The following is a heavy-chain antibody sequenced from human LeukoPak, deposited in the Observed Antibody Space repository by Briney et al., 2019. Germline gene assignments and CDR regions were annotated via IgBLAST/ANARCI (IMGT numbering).Heavy chain of an antibody. J-gene: IGHJ4*02. CDR2: INHSGST. V-gene: IGHV4-34*01. CDR1: GGSFSGYY. Sequence: SETLSLTCAVYGGSFSGYYWSWVRQPPGKGLEWIGEINHSGSTNYNPSLKSRVTISVDTSKSQFSLKLNSMTAADTAVYYCARGAQTYYDKAPVDYWGQGTLVTVSS. D-gene: IGHD3-22*01. CDR3: ARGAQTYYDKAPVDY.